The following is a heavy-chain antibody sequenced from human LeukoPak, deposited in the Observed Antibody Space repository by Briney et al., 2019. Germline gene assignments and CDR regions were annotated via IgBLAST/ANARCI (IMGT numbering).Heavy chain of an antibody. CDR1: GFSFSSYA. CDR3: GKKYGRQKKTERSVQS. J-gene: IGHJ5*02. V-gene: IGHV3-23*01. CDR2: LSGDSGIT. D-gene: IGHD1-1*01. Sequence: GGSLRLSCTASGFSFSSYAMNWVRQAPGKGLEWLSILSGDSGITHYADSVKGRFTISRDNSKNALYLQMNSLRAEDTAIYYCGKKYGRQKKTERSVQSWGQGTLVTVSP.